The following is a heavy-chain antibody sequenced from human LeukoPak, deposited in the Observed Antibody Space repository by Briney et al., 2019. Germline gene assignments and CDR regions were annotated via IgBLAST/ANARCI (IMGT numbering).Heavy chain of an antibody. CDR2: IYYSGST. V-gene: IGHV4-59*12. Sequence: SETLSLTCTVSGGSISSYYWSWIRQPPGKGLEWIGYIYYSGSTNYNPSLKSRVTIPVDTSKNQFSLKLSSVTAADTAVYYCARGKGSGWTFDYWGQGTLVTVSS. CDR1: GGSISSYY. J-gene: IGHJ4*02. D-gene: IGHD6-19*01. CDR3: ARGKGSGWTFDY.